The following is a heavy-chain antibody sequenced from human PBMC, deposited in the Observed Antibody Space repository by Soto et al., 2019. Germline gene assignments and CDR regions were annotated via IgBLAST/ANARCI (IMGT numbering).Heavy chain of an antibody. CDR2: IIPIFGTA. V-gene: IGHV1-69*13. CDR1: GGTFSSYA. Sequence: SVKVSCKASGGTFSSYAISWVRQAPGQGLEWMGGIIPIFGTANYAQKFQGRVTITADESTSTAYMELSSLRSEDTAVYYCARSVYSSSDWFDPWGQGTLVTVSS. CDR3: ARSVYSSSDWFDP. D-gene: IGHD6-6*01. J-gene: IGHJ5*02.